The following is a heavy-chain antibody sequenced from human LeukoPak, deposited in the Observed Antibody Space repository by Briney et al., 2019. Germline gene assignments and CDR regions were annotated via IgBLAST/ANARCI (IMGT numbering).Heavy chain of an antibody. CDR3: AKDRGQWLDYGMDV. Sequence: GGSLRLSCAASGFTFSSYWMHWVRQAPGKGLEWVSVISGSGGSTYYADSVKGRFAISRDNSKNTLYLQMNSLRAEDTAVYYCAKDRGQWLDYGMDVWGQGTTVTVSS. CDR2: ISGSGGST. CDR1: GFTFSSYW. V-gene: IGHV3-23*01. J-gene: IGHJ6*02. D-gene: IGHD6-19*01.